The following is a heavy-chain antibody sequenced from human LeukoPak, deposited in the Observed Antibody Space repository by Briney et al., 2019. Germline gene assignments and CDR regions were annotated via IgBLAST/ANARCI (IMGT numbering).Heavy chain of an antibody. D-gene: IGHD3-22*01. CDR2: TSSSDAGT. Sequence: GGSLRLSCAASGFTFSSYGMSWVRQAPGKGLEWVAATSSSDAGTYHADSVRGRFTISRDISKNTLYLQMNSLRAEDTAVYYCARGGSSGYPHWGQGTLVTVSS. CDR3: ARGGSSGYPH. V-gene: IGHV3-23*01. J-gene: IGHJ4*02. CDR1: GFTFSSYG.